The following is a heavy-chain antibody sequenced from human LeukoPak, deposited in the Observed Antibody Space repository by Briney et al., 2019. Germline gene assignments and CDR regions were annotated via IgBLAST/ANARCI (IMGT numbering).Heavy chain of an antibody. CDR1: GFTFSSYA. D-gene: IGHD3-22*01. CDR3: AKDLYDSSGYYLSLFDY. CDR2: ISGSGGST. Sequence: GGSLRLSCAASGFTFSSYAMNWVRQAPGKGLEWVSAISGSGGSTYYADSVKGRFTISRDNSKNTLYLQMNSLRAEDTAVYYCAKDLYDSSGYYLSLFDYWGQGTLVTVSS. V-gene: IGHV3-23*01. J-gene: IGHJ4*02.